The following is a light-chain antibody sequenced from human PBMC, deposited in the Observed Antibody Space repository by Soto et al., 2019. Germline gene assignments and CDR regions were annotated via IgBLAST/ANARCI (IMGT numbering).Light chain of an antibody. Sequence: QPVLTQPPSVSGAPGQRVTISCTGSSSNIGAGYDVHWYQQLPGTAPKLLISGNSNRPSGVPDRFSGSTSGTSASLAITGLQAEDEADYYCQSYDSSLSGWVFGGGTKVTVL. CDR2: GNS. CDR1: SSNIGAGYD. V-gene: IGLV1-40*01. CDR3: QSYDSSLSGWV. J-gene: IGLJ3*02.